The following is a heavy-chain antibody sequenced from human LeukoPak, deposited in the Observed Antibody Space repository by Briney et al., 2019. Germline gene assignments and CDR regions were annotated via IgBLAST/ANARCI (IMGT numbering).Heavy chain of an antibody. J-gene: IGHJ4*02. CDR3: ARQSRDGDYIAKLFDY. D-gene: IGHD4-17*01. Sequence: SETLSLTCAVSGGSISSNNWWSWVRQPPGKGLEWIGEIHHSGSTNYNPSLKSRVTISVDKSKNQFSLQLSSVTAADTAVYYCARQSRDGDYIAKLFDYWGQGTLVTVSS. V-gene: IGHV4-4*02. CDR2: IHHSGST. CDR1: GGSISSNNW.